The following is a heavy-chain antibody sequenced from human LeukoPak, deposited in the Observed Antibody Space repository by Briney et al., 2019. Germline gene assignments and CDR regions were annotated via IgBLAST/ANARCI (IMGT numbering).Heavy chain of an antibody. CDR1: GFSFSPYS. CDR2: IDSSSGTI. Sequence: GGSLRLSCAASGFSFSPYSMNWLRQAPGKGLEWVSYIDSSSGTIYYADSVRGRFTISGDNAKNSLYLQMNSLRAEDTAVYYCARERGYYDSLAAAFDIWGQGTMVTVSS. D-gene: IGHD3-3*01. V-gene: IGHV3-48*01. CDR3: ARERGYYDSLAAAFDI. J-gene: IGHJ3*02.